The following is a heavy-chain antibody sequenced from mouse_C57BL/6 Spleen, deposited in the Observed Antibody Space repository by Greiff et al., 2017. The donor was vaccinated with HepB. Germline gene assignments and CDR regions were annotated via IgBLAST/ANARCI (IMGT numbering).Heavy chain of an antibody. CDR3: AIIYYGNGVYAMDY. D-gene: IGHD2-1*01. CDR1: GYAFSSYW. CDR2: IYPGDGDT. Sequence: VQLQQSGAELVKPGASVKISCKASGYAFSSYWMNWVKQRPGKGLEWIGQIYPGDGDTNYNGKFKGKATLTADKSSSTAYMQLSSLTSEDSAVYFCAIIYYGNGVYAMDYWGQGTSVTVSS. V-gene: IGHV1-80*01. J-gene: IGHJ4*01.